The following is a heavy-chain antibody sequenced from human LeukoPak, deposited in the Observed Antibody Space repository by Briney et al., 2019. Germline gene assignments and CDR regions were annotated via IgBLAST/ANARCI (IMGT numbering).Heavy chain of an antibody. CDR3: AHSPVGYSSSWYPFDY. CDR1: GFSLSNSGAG. J-gene: IGHJ4*02. Sequence: SGPTLVNPTQTLTLTCTFSGFSLSNSGAGVGWLRQPPGKALEWLALIYCDDDKRYSPSLKSRLTITKDTSKNHVVLTMTNMDPVDTATYYCAHSPVGYSSSWYPFDYWGQGTLVTVSS. D-gene: IGHD6-13*01. CDR2: IYCDDDK. V-gene: IGHV2-5*02.